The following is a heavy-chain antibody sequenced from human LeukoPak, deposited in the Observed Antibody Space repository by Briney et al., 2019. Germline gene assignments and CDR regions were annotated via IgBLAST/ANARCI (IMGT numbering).Heavy chain of an antibody. CDR2: IYYSGNT. CDR3: ATDNSYGSGSYYT. Sequence: SETLSLTCTVSGGSIRSYYWNWIREPPGKGRGGIGYIYYSGNTNYNPFLKTRLTISVDTSNNQFSLKLSSVPAADTAVYYCATDNSYGSGSYYTWGPGTLVTVSS. D-gene: IGHD3-10*01. J-gene: IGHJ4*02. V-gene: IGHV4-59*01. CDR1: GGSIRSYY.